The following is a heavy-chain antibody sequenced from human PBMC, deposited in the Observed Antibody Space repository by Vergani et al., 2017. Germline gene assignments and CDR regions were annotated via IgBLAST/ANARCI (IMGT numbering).Heavy chain of an antibody. J-gene: IGHJ4*01. CDR2: IAPNGGKP. D-gene: IGHD6-19*01. CDR1: GFTFSGYW. V-gene: IGHV3-74*01. CDR3: VRGTSDWKGLDF. Sequence: EVRLVESGGGLVQPGGSVRLSCAASGFTFSGYWMHWVRQDAGRGLVSVSFIAPNGGKPDYADSVKGRFTISRDNAKNTLFLQMNRLRAEDTAIYYCVRGTSDWKGLDFWGRGTRVTVSS.